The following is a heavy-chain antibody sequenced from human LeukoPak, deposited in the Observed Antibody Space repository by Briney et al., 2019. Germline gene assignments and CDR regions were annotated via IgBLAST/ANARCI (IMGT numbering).Heavy chain of an antibody. CDR1: GYRFTNYW. D-gene: IGHD6-13*01. Sequence: GESLKISCKGFGYRFTNYWIVWVRQKPGEGLEWMGIIYPGVSDPRYSPPFQGQVTISANKSISTAYLQWISLQASDSAMYYYSGHFHPGSTWSYFDHWGQGTLVTVSS. V-gene: IGHV5-51*01. J-gene: IGHJ4*02. CDR2: IYPGVSDP. CDR3: SGHFHPGSTWSYFDH.